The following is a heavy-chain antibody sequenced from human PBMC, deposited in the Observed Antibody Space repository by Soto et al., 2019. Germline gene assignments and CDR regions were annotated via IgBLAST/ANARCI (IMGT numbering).Heavy chain of an antibody. D-gene: IGHD3-10*01. CDR2: ILNDGSNR. V-gene: IGHV3-33*01. CDR1: EFTFSNYG. Sequence: QVQLVESGGGVVQPGRSLRLSCAASEFTFSNYGMHWVRRAAGKGLEWVAVILNDGSNRYHADSVKDRFTISRDNSKNTLYLQMNSLRAEDTAVYYCARDDEYSGNGMDVWGQGTTVTVS. J-gene: IGHJ6*02. CDR3: ARDDEYSGNGMDV.